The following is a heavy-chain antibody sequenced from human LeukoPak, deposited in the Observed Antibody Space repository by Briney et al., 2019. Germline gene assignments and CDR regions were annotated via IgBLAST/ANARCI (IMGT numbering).Heavy chain of an antibody. CDR1: GYTFTSYG. J-gene: IGHJ1*01. CDR2: ISAYNGNT. D-gene: IGHD6-19*01. CDR3: ASSSGWYDYEYFQH. V-gene: IGHV1-18*01. Sequence: GASVKVSCKASGYTFTSYGISWVRQAPGQGLEWMGWISAYNGNTNYAQKLQGRVTMTTDTSTSTVYMELRSLRSDDTAVYYCASSSGWYDYEYFQHWGQGTLVTVSS.